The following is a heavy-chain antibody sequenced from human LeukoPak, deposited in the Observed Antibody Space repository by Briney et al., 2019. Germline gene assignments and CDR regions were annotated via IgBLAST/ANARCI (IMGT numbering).Heavy chain of an antibody. D-gene: IGHD3-16*01. J-gene: IGHJ4*02. V-gene: IGHV4-34*01. Sequence: SETLSLTCAVNGGSFSGYYWTWIRQSPGKGLEWIGEINHSGRANYSPSLKSRLTLSVDPSMNHFSLRLSSVTAADTVVYYCAGGTVLTGYASFDYWGQGALVTVSS. CDR2: INHSGRA. CDR3: AGGTVLTGYASFDY. CDR1: GGSFSGYY.